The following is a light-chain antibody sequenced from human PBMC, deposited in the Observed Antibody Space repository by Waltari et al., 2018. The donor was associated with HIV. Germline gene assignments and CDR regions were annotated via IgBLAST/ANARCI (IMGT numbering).Light chain of an antibody. CDR3: QQAISFPHT. J-gene: IGKJ4*01. CDR2: DAS. Sequence: DVQLAQSPSSVSASVGDRVTITCRASQGIKTWLAWYQHKPAAAPTLLIYDASRLQSGVPARFNGSGSGVDFTLSITNFQPEDSATYYCQQAISFPHTFGGGTRVDI. CDR1: QGIKTW. V-gene: IGKV1-12*01.